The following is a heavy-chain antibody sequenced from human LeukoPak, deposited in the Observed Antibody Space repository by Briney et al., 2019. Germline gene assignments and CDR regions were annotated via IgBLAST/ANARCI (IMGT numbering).Heavy chain of an antibody. V-gene: IGHV3-23*01. Sequence: GGSLRLSCGASGFIFSANALTWVRQAPGKGLEWVSTIYDAGTNVHYADSVKGRFTISRDNSKNTLYLQMNSLRGDDTAIYYCAGHGSSSGWGRGTPVTVSS. CDR3: AGHGSSSG. J-gene: IGHJ4*02. CDR2: IYDAGTNV. CDR1: GFIFSANA. D-gene: IGHD6-6*01.